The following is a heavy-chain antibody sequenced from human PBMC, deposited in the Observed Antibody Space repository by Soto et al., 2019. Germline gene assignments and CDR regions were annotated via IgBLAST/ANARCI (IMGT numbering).Heavy chain of an antibody. CDR3: VGGQYYFDY. V-gene: IGHV3-30*03. Sequence: QVQLVESGGGVVQPGRSLRLSCAASGFPFTSYGMHWVREGPDKGLEWVAIISYDGSDKYYADYVKGRFTISRDNSKNNLYLQMNSLRPEDTALYYCVGGQYYFDYRGQGTLVIVSS. CDR2: ISYDGSDK. D-gene: IGHD3-10*01. CDR1: GFPFTSYG. J-gene: IGHJ4*02.